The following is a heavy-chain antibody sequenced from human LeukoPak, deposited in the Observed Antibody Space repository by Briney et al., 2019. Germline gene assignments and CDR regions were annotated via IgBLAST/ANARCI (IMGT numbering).Heavy chain of an antibody. CDR3: AGGGSTWLEY. V-gene: IGHV3-74*01. CDR2: IISDGSNT. CDR1: GFTFSSYW. Sequence: GGSLRLSCAASGFTFSSYWMHWVRQAPGKGLVWVSRIISDGSNTTYADSVKGRFTTSRDNAKNTLYLQMNSLRAEDTAVYYCAGGGSTWLEYWGQGSLVTVSS. D-gene: IGHD6-13*01. J-gene: IGHJ4*02.